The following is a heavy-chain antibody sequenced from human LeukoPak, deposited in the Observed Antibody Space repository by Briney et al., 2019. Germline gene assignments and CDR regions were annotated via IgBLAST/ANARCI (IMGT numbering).Heavy chain of an antibody. CDR1: GYTFTSYA. Sequence: ASVKVSCKASGYTFTSYAMNWVRQAPGQGLEWMGWINTNTGNPTYAQGFTGRFVFSLDTSVSTAYLQISSLKAEDTAVYYCAREPADIAAAGGVYWGQGTLVTVSS. V-gene: IGHV7-4-1*02. CDR3: AREPADIAAAGGVY. CDR2: INTNTGNP. D-gene: IGHD6-13*01. J-gene: IGHJ4*02.